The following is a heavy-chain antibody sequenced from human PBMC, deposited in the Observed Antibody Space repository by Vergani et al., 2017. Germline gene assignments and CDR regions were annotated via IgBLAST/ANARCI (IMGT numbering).Heavy chain of an antibody. CDR1: GFTFSSYG. V-gene: IGHV3-30*18. Sequence: QVQLVESGGGVVQPGRSLRLSCAASGFTFSSYGMHWVRQAPGKGLEWVAVISYDGSNKYYADSVKGRFTISRDNSKNTLYLQMNSLRAEDTAVYYCAKDHSRSYGAFDIWGQGTMVTVSS. CDR2: ISYDGSNK. D-gene: IGHD1-26*01. J-gene: IGHJ3*02. CDR3: AKDHSRSYGAFDI.